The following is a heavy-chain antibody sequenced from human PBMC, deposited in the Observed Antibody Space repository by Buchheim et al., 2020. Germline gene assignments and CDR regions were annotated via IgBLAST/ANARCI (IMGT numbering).Heavy chain of an antibody. D-gene: IGHD2-15*01. Sequence: EVQLLESGGGLVQPGGSLRLSCAASGFTFSSYAMSWVRQAPGKGLEWVSAISGSGGSTYYADSVKGRFTISRDNSKTTLYLQMNSLRAEDTAVYYCAKSGSYCSGGSCYSESYYYYGMDVWGQGTT. CDR1: GFTFSSYA. V-gene: IGHV3-23*01. J-gene: IGHJ6*02. CDR3: AKSGSYCSGGSCYSESYYYYGMDV. CDR2: ISGSGGST.